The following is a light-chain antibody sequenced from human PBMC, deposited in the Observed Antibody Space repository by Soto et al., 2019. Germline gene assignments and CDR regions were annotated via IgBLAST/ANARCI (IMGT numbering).Light chain of an antibody. V-gene: IGLV2-23*01. CDR1: SSDVGSYNF. CDR3: CSYAGSSTWV. CDR2: EDT. J-gene: IGLJ3*02. Sequence: QSVLTQPASVSGSPGQSITISCTGTSSDVGSYNFVSWYQQHPGKAPKLMIYEDTKRPSGVANRFSGSKSGNTASLTISGLQAEDEADYHCCSYAGSSTWVFGGGTKLTVL.